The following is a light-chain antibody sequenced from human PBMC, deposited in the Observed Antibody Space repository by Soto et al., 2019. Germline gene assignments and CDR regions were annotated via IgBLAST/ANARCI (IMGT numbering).Light chain of an antibody. J-gene: IGKJ3*01. CDR1: QSIRSSY. V-gene: IGKV3-20*01. CDR2: AGS. CDR3: QQYVLGLT. Sequence: EIVFTQSPGTLSFSPGERATLSCRTSQSIRSSYIAWYQQKPGQAPRLLIYAGSTRATGIPDRFSGSGSGTDFTLTVSRLEPEDFAVYYCQQYVLGLTFGPGTKVDIK.